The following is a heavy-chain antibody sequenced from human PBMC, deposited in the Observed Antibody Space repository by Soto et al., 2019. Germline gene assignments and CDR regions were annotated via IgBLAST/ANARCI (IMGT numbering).Heavy chain of an antibody. CDR2: ISAHNGNT. Sequence: ASVKVSCKASGYTFNRYGINWVRQAPGQGLEWIGWISAHNGNTNYAQKFQGRVTMTTDASTSTAYMELRSLRFDDTGVFYCARADYCSGGSCYPGTTDYWGQGTLVTVSS. CDR1: GYTFNRYG. CDR3: ARADYCSGGSCYPGTTDY. D-gene: IGHD2-15*01. V-gene: IGHV1-18*01. J-gene: IGHJ4*02.